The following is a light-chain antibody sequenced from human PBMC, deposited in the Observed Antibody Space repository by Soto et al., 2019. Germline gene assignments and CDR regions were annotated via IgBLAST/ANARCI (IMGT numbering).Light chain of an antibody. Sequence: PGTASCWARVKASLSGGSIQSVSSNYLAWYQQKPGQAPRLLIYGASKRATGIPDRFSGSGSGTDLTLTISRLEPADVAVYYSQQHGNSPGTFGEGTKVDIK. J-gene: IGKJ1*01. CDR3: QQHGNSPGT. CDR2: GAS. V-gene: IGKV3-20*01. CDR1: QSVSSNY.